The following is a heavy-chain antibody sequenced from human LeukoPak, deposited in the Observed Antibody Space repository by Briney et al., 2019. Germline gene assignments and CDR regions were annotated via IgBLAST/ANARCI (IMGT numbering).Heavy chain of an antibody. V-gene: IGHV1-69*05. CDR2: IIPIFGTA. Sequence: ASVKVSCKASGGTFSSYAISWVRQAPGQGLEWMGRIIPIFGTANYAQKFQGRVTITTDESTSTAYMELSSLRSEDTAVYYCAKADIVVVVAAINWFDPWGQGTLVTVSS. CDR1: GGTFSSYA. D-gene: IGHD2-15*01. CDR3: AKADIVVVVAAINWFDP. J-gene: IGHJ5*02.